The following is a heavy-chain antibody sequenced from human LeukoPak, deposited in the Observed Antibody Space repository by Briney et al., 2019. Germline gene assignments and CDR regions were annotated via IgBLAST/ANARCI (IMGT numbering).Heavy chain of an antibody. Sequence: GGSLRLSCAASGFTVSSDHMSWVRQAPGKGLEWVSVIYRVGNTHYTDSVKGRFTISRDNSKNTLYLEMTGLRAEDTAVYYCATWYHIDYWGQGTLVTVSS. CDR2: IYRVGNT. CDR3: ATWYHIDY. D-gene: IGHD6-13*01. V-gene: IGHV3-53*01. CDR1: GFTVSSDH. J-gene: IGHJ4*02.